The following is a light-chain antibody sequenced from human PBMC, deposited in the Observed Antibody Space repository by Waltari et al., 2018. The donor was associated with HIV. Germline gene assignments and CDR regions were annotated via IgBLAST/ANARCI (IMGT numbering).Light chain of an antibody. V-gene: IGKV4-1*01. J-gene: IGKJ2*01. CDR1: QSLLYISNNQNY. Sequence: DVVVTQSPDSLAVSLGERATLHCKSNQSLLYISNNQNYLAWYQQKAGQRPKLLIYWAYIRESGVPDRFSGSGSETDFTLTISSLQAEDVAVYYCQQYSDVPYTFGQGTELEIK. CDR3: QQYSDVPYT. CDR2: WAY.